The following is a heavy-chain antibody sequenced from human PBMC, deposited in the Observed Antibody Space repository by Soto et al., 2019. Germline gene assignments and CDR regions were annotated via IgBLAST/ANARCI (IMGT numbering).Heavy chain of an antibody. Sequence: TGGSLRLSCAASGFTFSSYWMSWVRQAPGKGLEWVANIKQDGSEKYYVDSVKGRFTISRDNAKNSLYLQMNSLRAEDTAVYYCARRDSGWFLYYFDYWGQGTLVTVSS. J-gene: IGHJ4*02. V-gene: IGHV3-7*01. CDR3: ARRDSGWFLYYFDY. CDR2: IKQDGSEK. CDR1: GFTFSSYW. D-gene: IGHD6-19*01.